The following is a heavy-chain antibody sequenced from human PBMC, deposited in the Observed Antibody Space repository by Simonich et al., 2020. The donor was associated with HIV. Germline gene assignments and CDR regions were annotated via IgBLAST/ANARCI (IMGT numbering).Heavy chain of an antibody. Sequence: QVQLQQWGAGMLKPSETLSLTCAVYGGSFSGYYCSWIRQPPGKGLEWIGKINHSGSTNYNPSPKSRVTISVDTSKNQFSLKLSSVTAADTAVYYCARRHPTTVTTPYFDYWGQGTLVTVSS. CDR3: ARRHPTTVTTPYFDY. J-gene: IGHJ4*02. V-gene: IGHV4-34*01. CDR2: INHSGST. CDR1: GGSFSGYY. D-gene: IGHD4-17*01.